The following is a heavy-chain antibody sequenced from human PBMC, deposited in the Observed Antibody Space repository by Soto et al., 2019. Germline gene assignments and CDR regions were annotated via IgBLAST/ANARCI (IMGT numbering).Heavy chain of an antibody. CDR3: VKGESSGFPWYFNY. CDR2: IYGGGST. J-gene: IGHJ4*02. Sequence: TGGSLRLSCAASGFTVSSKYMTWVRQAPGKGLEWVSVIYGGGSTYYADSVKGRFTISRDNSKNTLYLQMSSLRAEDTAVYYCVKGESSGFPWYFNYGGQETRFPVSS. D-gene: IGHD6-19*01. CDR1: GFTVSSKY. V-gene: IGHV3-53*05.